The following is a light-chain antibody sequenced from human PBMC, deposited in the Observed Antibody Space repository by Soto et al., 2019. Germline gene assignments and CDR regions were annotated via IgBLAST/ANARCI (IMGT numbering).Light chain of an antibody. CDR3: QSYDSGVTGSV. J-gene: IGLJ1*01. CDR1: ITDIGAYNY. Sequence: QSALTQPASVSGSPGQSITISCTGTITDIGAYNYVSWYQQHPGKAPKLLIYGVSSRPSGVSNRFSGSKSGNAAYLTISGLQADDEAEYYCQSYDSGVTGSVFGTGTKLTVL. V-gene: IGLV2-14*01. CDR2: GVS.